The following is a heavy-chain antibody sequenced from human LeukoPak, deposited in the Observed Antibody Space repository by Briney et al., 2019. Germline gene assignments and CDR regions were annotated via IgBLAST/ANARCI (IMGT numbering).Heavy chain of an antibody. J-gene: IGHJ6*02. V-gene: IGHV4-39*07. CDR1: GGSISSSSYY. CDR3: ARCHVYGSGNKALYGMDV. D-gene: IGHD3-10*01. Sequence: PSETLSLTCTVSGGSISSSSYYWGWIRQPPGKGLEWVGEIYHSGSTNYNPSLKSRVTISVDKSKNQFSLKLSSVTAADTAVYYCARCHVYGSGNKALYGMDVWGQGTTVTVSS. CDR2: IYHSGST.